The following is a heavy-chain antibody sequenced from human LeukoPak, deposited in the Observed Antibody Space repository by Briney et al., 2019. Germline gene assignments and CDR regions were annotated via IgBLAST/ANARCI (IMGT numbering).Heavy chain of an antibody. Sequence: GGSLRLSCAASGFTFSSYAMSWVRQAPGKGLEWVSAIIGSGSSTYYAVSVKGRFTISRDNSKNTLFLQMNSLRAEDTAVYYCAKDRAQQLVLDFWGQGTLVTVSS. CDR3: AKDRAQQLVLDF. J-gene: IGHJ4*02. D-gene: IGHD6-13*01. V-gene: IGHV3-23*01. CDR2: IIGSGSST. CDR1: GFTFSSYA.